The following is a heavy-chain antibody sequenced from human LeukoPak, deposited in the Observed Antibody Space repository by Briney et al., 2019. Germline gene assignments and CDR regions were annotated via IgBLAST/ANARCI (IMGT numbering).Heavy chain of an antibody. CDR1: GGSTSSYY. CDR3: ARIPPHSSSGSWVVVGRYFDY. J-gene: IGHJ4*02. V-gene: IGHV4-59*01. CDR2: IYYSGST. Sequence: KPSETLSLTCTVSGGSTSSYYWSWIRQPPGKGLEWIGYIYYSGSTNYNPSLKSRVTISVDTSKKQFSLKLSSVTAADTAVYYCARIPPHSSSGSWVVVGRYFDYWGQGTPVTVSS. D-gene: IGHD6-25*01.